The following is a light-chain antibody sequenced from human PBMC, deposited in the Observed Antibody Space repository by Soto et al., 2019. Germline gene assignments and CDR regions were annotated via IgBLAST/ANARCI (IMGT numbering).Light chain of an antibody. CDR3: QQFNSYLT. J-gene: IGKJ4*01. Sequence: AIQLTQSPSSLSASVGDRVIITCRASQGISSALAWCQQKAGKAPKLLIYDASSLESGVPSRFSGSGSGTDFTLTISSMQPEDFATYYCQQFNSYLTFGGGTKVEIK. CDR1: QGISSA. V-gene: IGKV1-13*02. CDR2: DAS.